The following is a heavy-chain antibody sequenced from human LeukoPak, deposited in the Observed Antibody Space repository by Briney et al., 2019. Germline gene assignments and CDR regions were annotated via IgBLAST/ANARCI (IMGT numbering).Heavy chain of an antibody. V-gene: IGHV1-69*04. CDR1: GGTFSSYA. D-gene: IGHD3-22*01. CDR3: ARIGQGSSGYTYFDY. J-gene: IGHJ4*02. Sequence: SVNVSCKASGGTFSSYAISWVRQAPGQGLEWMGRIIPILGMANYAQKFQGRVTISADKSTSTAYMELSSLRSEDTAVYYCARIGQGSSGYTYFDYWGQGTLVTVSS. CDR2: IIPILGMA.